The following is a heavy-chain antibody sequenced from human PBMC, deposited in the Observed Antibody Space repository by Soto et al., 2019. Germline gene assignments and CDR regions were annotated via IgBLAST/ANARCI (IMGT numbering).Heavy chain of an antibody. CDR3: ARDLRDIVVVPAAIWFDP. Sequence: ASVKVSCKASGYTFTSYAMHWVRQAPGQRLEWMGWINAGNGNTKYSQKFQGRVTITRDTSASTAYMELSSLRSEDTAVYYCARDLRDIVVVPAAIWFDPWGQGTLVTSPQ. CDR2: INAGNGNT. J-gene: IGHJ5*02. V-gene: IGHV1-3*01. D-gene: IGHD2-2*01. CDR1: GYTFTSYA.